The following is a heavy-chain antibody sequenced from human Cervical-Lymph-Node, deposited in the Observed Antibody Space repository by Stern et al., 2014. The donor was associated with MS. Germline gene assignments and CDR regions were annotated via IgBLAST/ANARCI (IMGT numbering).Heavy chain of an antibody. CDR2: INPSGGST. V-gene: IGHV1-46*01. CDR1: GYTFTSYY. D-gene: IGHD1-26*01. J-gene: IGHJ4*02. Sequence: EQLVESGAEVKKPGASVKVYCKASGYTFTSYYIHWVRQAPGQGLEWMGIINPSGGSTSYAQKFQCRVTMTRDTSTSTVYMELSSLRSEDTAVYYCARGGRYSGSYEGGFDYWGQGTLVTVSS. CDR3: ARGGRYSGSYEGGFDY.